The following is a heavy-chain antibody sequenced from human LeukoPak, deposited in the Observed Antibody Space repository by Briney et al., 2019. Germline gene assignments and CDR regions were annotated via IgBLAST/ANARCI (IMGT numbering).Heavy chain of an antibody. CDR3: AAGYSSSWENYYFDY. J-gene: IGHJ4*02. CDR2: IDSDGTNR. Sequence: GGSLRLSCAASGFTFSRYWMHWVRQAPGKGLVWVSRIDSDGTNRDYADSVKGRFTISRDNAKNSLYLQMNSLRAEDTALYYCAAGYSSSWENYYFDYWGQGTLVTVSS. V-gene: IGHV3-74*01. D-gene: IGHD6-13*01. CDR1: GFTFSRYW.